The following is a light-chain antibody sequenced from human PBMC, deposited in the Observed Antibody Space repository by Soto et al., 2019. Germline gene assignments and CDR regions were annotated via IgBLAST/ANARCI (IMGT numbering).Light chain of an antibody. CDR1: QSVSSW. J-gene: IGKJ1*01. CDR3: QQYDTFSRT. CDR2: EAS. V-gene: IGKV1-5*01. Sequence: DIQMTQSPSTLSASVGDRVTITCRASQSVSSWLAWYQQKPGRAPKLLIYEASNLESGVLSRFSGSGSGTEFTITISSLQPDDCATYDCQQYDTFSRTFGQGTKVEIK.